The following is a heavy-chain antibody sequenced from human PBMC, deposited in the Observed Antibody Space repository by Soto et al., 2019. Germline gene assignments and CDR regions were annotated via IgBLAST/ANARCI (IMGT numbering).Heavy chain of an antibody. CDR3: AHRPSGWYLFDY. V-gene: IGHV2-5*01. D-gene: IGHD6-19*01. J-gene: IGHJ4*02. CDR1: GFSLSTSGLG. Sequence: SGPTLVNPTPTLTLTCTFSGFSLSTSGLGVGWIRQPPGKALEWLALIYWNDDKRYSPSLKARLTITKNTSKNQVVLTMTNIDPVDTATYYCAHRPSGWYLFDYWGQGTLVTVSS. CDR2: IYWNDDK.